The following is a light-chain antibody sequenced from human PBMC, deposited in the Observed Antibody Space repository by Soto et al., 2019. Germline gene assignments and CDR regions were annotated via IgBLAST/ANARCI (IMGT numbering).Light chain of an antibody. CDR1: SSDVGGYKY. V-gene: IGLV2-8*01. J-gene: IGLJ1*01. Sequence: QSALTQPPSASGSPGQSVTISCTGTSSDVGGYKYVSWYTQHPGKAPKLMIFQVNKRPSGVPDRFSGSKSGTTAALTVSGLQDEDEVDYYCSSYAGINNFGVFGTGTKVNVL. CDR2: QVN. CDR3: SSYAGINNFGV.